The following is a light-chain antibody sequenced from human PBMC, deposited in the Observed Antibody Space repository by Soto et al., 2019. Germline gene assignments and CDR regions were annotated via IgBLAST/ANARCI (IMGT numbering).Light chain of an antibody. CDR2: GAS. J-gene: IGKJ2*01. V-gene: IGKV3-15*01. Sequence: ETVMTQSPATLSVSPGEGATLSCRASQSVGSNLAWYQQKPGQAPRLLIYGASTRATGIPARFSGSGSGTEFTLTISGLQSEDFAVYYCQQYNNWRPHTFGQGTKLEIK. CDR3: QQYNNWRPHT. CDR1: QSVGSN.